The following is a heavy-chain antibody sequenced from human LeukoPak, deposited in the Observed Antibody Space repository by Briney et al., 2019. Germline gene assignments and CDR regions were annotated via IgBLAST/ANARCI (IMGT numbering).Heavy chain of an antibody. V-gene: IGHV3-30*02. Sequence: FIRYDGSNKYYADSVKGRFTISRDNSKNTLYLQMNSLRAEGTAVYYCAKDYDYGGYYFDYWGQGTLVTVSS. CDR3: AKDYDYGGYYFDY. CDR2: IRYDGSNK. D-gene: IGHD4-23*01. J-gene: IGHJ4*02.